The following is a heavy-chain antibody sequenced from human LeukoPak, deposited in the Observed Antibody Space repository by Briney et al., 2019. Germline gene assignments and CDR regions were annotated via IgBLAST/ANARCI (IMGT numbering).Heavy chain of an antibody. CDR2: MNSAGTTI. V-gene: IGHV3-74*01. Sequence: GGSLRLSCAASGFSLNGYWMHRVRQAAGKGLVWVARMNSAGTTINYADSVKGRFTISRDNAGNALYLHMSSLRADDTAIYYCIRDIQVRASASLGYWGQGTLVTVSS. D-gene: IGHD2-2*01. CDR3: IRDIQVRASASLGY. J-gene: IGHJ4*01. CDR1: GFSLNGYW.